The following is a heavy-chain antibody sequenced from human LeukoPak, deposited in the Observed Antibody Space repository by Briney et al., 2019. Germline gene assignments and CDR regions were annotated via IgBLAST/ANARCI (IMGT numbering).Heavy chain of an antibody. J-gene: IGHJ5*02. CDR1: GGSISSYY. CDR3: ARGRVGEQLVNWFDP. D-gene: IGHD6-6*01. V-gene: IGHV4-59*12. CDR2: IYYSGST. Sequence: SETLSLTCTVSGGSISSYYWSWIRQPPGKGLEWIGYIYYSGSTNYNPSLKSRVTISVDTSKNQFSLKLSSVTAADTAVYYCARGRVGEQLVNWFDPWGQGTLVTVSS.